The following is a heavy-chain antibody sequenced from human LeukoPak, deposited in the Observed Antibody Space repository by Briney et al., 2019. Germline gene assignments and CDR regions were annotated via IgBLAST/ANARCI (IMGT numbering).Heavy chain of an antibody. CDR3: ARTVQGRWFDP. J-gene: IGHJ5*02. CDR1: GGSITSYY. CDR2: IYYSVCP. Sequence: SETLSLTCTVSGGSITSYYWSWIRQPPGKGLEWIGYIYYSVCPNYNPSLKSRVTISRDTSKNQFSLNLSSVTAADTAVYYCARTVQGRWFDPWGQGTLVTVSS. V-gene: IGHV4-59*01. D-gene: IGHD3-10*01.